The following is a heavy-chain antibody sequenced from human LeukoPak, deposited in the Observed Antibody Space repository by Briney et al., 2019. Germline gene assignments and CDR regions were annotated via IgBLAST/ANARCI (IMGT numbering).Heavy chain of an antibody. V-gene: IGHV3-74*01. Sequence: GGSLRLSCAASGFTFSSYWMHWVRQAPGKGLVWVSRIDSDGSSTNYADSVKGRFTISRDNAKNTLYLQMNSLRAEDTAVYFCAKGQYGSGSYPFDYWVQGTLVTVSS. J-gene: IGHJ4*02. CDR3: AKGQYGSGSYPFDY. D-gene: IGHD3-10*01. CDR2: IDSDGSST. CDR1: GFTFSSYW.